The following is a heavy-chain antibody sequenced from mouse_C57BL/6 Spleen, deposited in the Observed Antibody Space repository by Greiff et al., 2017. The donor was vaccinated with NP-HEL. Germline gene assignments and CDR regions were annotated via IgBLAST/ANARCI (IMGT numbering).Heavy chain of an antibody. CDR2: IDPSDSET. V-gene: IGHV1-52*01. D-gene: IGHD1-1*01. J-gene: IGHJ1*03. Sequence: QVQLQQPGAELVRPGSSVKLSCKASGYTFTSYWMHWVKQRPIQGLEWIGNIDPSDSETHYNQKFKDKATLTVDKSSSTAYMQLSSLTSEDSAVYYCARYLYYGSSGYFDVWGTGTTVTVSS. CDR3: ARYLYYGSSGYFDV. CDR1: GYTFTSYW.